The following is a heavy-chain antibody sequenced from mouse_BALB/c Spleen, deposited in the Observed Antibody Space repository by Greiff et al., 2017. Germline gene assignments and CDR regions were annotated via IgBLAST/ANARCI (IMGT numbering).Heavy chain of an antibody. V-gene: IGHV5-17*02. D-gene: IGHD2-1*01. CDR1: GFTFSSFG. CDR2: ISSGSSTI. J-gene: IGHJ2*01. Sequence: EVQLVESGGGLVQPGGSRKLSCAASGFTFSSFGMHWVRQAPERGLEWVAYISSGSSTIYYADTVKGRFTISRYNPKNTLFLQMTSLRSEDTAMYYCGRSHYGNYVLDYWGQGTTLTGSS. CDR3: GRSHYGNYVLDY.